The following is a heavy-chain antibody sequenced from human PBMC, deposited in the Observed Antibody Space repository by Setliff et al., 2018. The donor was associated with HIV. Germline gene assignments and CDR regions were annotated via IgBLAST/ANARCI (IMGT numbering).Heavy chain of an antibody. Sequence: GGSLRLSCAASGFTFSSHWMSWIRQAPGKGLEWVASIKQDGSEKYFVDSVKGRFTISRDNAKDSMFLQMNSLSGEDTAVYFCARDLVWPYSSRWYDAFDIWGQGTRVTVSS. CDR3: ARDLVWPYSSRWYDAFDI. V-gene: IGHV3-7*01. D-gene: IGHD6-13*01. CDR2: IKQDGSEK. J-gene: IGHJ3*02. CDR1: GFTFSSHW.